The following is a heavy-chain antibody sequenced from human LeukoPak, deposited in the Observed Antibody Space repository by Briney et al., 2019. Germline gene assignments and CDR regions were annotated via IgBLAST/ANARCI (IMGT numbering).Heavy chain of an antibody. V-gene: IGHV1-18*01. D-gene: IGHD3-10*01. CDR2: ISAYNGNT. J-gene: IGHJ4*02. Sequence: ASVKVSCKASGYTFTSYGISWVRQAPGQGLEWMGWISAYNGNTNYAQKLQGRVTMTTDTSTSTAYMELSSLRSEDTAVYYCARDPPYGSGSYPYYWGQGTLVTVSS. CDR1: GYTFTSYG. CDR3: ARDPPYGSGSYPYY.